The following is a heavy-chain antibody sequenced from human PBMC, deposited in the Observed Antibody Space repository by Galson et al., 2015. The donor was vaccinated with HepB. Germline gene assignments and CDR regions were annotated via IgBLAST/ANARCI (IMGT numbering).Heavy chain of an antibody. CDR1: GYTFTGYY. J-gene: IGHJ4*02. D-gene: IGHD3-16*01. Sequence: SVKVSCKASGYTFTGYYIHWVRQAPGQGPEWMGWINPNSGGTKYAQKFQGRVTMARDTSISTAYMEVTRLTSDDTAVYYCARGYASSALSYWGQGTLVTVSS. CDR3: ARGYASSALSY. V-gene: IGHV1-2*02. CDR2: INPNSGGT.